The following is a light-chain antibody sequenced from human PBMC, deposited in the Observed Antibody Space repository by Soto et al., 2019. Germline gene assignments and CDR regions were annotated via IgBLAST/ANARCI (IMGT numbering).Light chain of an antibody. CDR3: QQYNSYSLT. Sequence: DIQMTQSPSTLSAAVGDRVTITCRASQSISTWLAWYQQKPGKAPNLLIYDASSLESGVPSRFSGSGSGTEFTRTISSLQPDDFATDYCQQYNSYSLTFGQGTKVEIK. CDR1: QSISTW. J-gene: IGKJ1*01. CDR2: DAS. V-gene: IGKV1-5*01.